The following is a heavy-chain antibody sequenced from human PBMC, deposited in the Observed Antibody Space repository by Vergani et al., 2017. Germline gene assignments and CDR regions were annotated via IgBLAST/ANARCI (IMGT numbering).Heavy chain of an antibody. CDR1: GFTFTAHG. J-gene: IGHJ4*02. CDR2: ISGQNFRT. Sequence: EVQLLESGGGSAQPVESLRLSCVASGFTFTAHGLNWVRQAPGKGLEWVSGISGQNFRTHYADSVKGRVTISRDDSKNTVYLQINSLRAEDTAFYYCADLYGDDGFSPFWGQGTLVTVSS. CDR3: ADLYGDDGFSPF. D-gene: IGHD2-21*01. V-gene: IGHV3-23*01.